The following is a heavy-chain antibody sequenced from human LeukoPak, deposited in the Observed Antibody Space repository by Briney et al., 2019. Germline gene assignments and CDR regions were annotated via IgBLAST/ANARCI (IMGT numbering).Heavy chain of an antibody. CDR1: GFTFSSYA. CDR2: ISYDGSNK. Sequence: GGSLRLSCAAPGFTFSSYAMHWVRQAPGKGLEWVAVISYDGSNKYYADSVKGRFTISRDNSKNTLYVQMNSLRAEDTAVYYCARGGDYSSSGHIVDYWGQGTLVTVSS. CDR3: ARGGDYSSSGHIVDY. D-gene: IGHD6-6*01. J-gene: IGHJ4*02. V-gene: IGHV3-30*04.